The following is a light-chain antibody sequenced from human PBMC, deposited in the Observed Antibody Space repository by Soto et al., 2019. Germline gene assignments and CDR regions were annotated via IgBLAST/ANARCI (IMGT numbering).Light chain of an antibody. V-gene: IGKV1-8*01. CDR1: QGISSY. J-gene: IGKJ3*01. Sequence: AIRMTQSPSSLSASPGDRVTITCRASQGISSYLAWYQQKPGKAPKLLIYAASTLQSGVPSRFSGSGSGTDFTLTISCLQSEDFATYYCQQYYSYPPGFGPGTKVDIK. CDR3: QQYYSYPPG. CDR2: AAS.